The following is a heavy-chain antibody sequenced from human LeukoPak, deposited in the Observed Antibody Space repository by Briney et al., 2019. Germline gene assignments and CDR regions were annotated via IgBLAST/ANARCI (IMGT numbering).Heavy chain of an antibody. Sequence: GGSLRLSCAASGFTFSSYAMSWVRQTPGKGLEWVSAISGSGGSTYYADSVKGRFTISRDNSKNTLYLQMNSLRAEDTAVYYCAILPGYSSGWYEVNYWGQGTLVTVSS. CDR1: GFTFSSYA. CDR3: AILPGYSSGWYEVNY. D-gene: IGHD6-13*01. J-gene: IGHJ4*02. CDR2: ISGSGGST. V-gene: IGHV3-23*01.